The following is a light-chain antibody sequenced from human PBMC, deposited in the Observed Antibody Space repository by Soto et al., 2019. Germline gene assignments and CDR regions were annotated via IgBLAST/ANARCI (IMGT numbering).Light chain of an antibody. CDR1: SSDVGGYSY. V-gene: IGLV2-11*01. Sequence: QSALTQPRSVTGSPGQSVTISCNGTSSDVGGYSYVSWYQQHPDKAPKVMIHDVSKRPSGVPDRFSGSKSGNTASLTISGLQAEDEADYYCCSYAGTFTYVFGTGTKVTVL. CDR2: DVS. J-gene: IGLJ1*01. CDR3: CSYAGTFTYV.